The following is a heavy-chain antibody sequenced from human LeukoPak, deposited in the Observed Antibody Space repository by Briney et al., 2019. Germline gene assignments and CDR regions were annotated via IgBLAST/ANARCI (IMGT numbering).Heavy chain of an antibody. J-gene: IGHJ4*02. Sequence: GGSLRLSCAASGFTFSSYEMNWVRQAPGKGLEWVSYISSSGSTIYYADSVKGRFTISRDNAKNSLYLQMNSLRAEDTAVYYCAGAGDDCSSTSCYSRWGQGTLVTVSS. V-gene: IGHV3-48*03. CDR1: GFTFSSYE. CDR3: AGAGDDCSSTSCYSR. D-gene: IGHD2-2*01. CDR2: ISSSGSTI.